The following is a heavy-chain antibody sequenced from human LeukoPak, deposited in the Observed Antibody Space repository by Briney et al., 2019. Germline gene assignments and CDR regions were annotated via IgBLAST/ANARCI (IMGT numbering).Heavy chain of an antibody. V-gene: IGHV4-34*01. D-gene: IGHD4-17*01. CDR1: GGSFSGYY. CDR2: INHSGST. Sequence: SETLSLTCAVYGGSFSGYYWSWIRQPPGKGLEWIGEINHSGSTNYNPSLKSRVTISVDTSKNQFSLKLSSVTAADTAVYYCARKSGDYGDFGFDPWGQGTLVTVSS. CDR3: ARKSGDYGDFGFDP. J-gene: IGHJ5*02.